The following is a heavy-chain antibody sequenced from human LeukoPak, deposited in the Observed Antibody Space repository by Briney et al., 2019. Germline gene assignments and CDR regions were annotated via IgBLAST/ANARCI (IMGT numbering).Heavy chain of an antibody. CDR1: GFPFVAYA. D-gene: IGHD3-16*01. Sequence: GKSLRLSCATSGFPFVAYALHWVRQAPGKGLEWVAVISPDTSNKYYMDSVKGRFTISRDNSKNTLYLQMDSLRPEDTAVYYCARLAAASPGYWGQGTLVTVSS. V-gene: IGHV3-30*10. CDR2: ISPDTSNK. CDR3: ARLAAASPGY. J-gene: IGHJ4*02.